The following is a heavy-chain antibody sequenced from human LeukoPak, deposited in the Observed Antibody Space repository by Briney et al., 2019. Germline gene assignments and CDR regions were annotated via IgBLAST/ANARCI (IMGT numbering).Heavy chain of an antibody. J-gene: IGHJ2*01. CDR1: GGSIYSGTYY. CDR3: ARETHMYCKSNSCYGYFDL. V-gene: IGHV4-61*02. D-gene: IGHD2-2*01. CDR2: IYTSGST. Sequence: PSQTLSLTCSVSGGSIYSGTYYWSWIRQPAGKGLEWIGRIYTSGSTNYHPSLKSRVTVSLDISKNQFSLKPSSVTAADTAVYYCARETHMYCKSNSCYGYFDLWGRGTLVTVSS.